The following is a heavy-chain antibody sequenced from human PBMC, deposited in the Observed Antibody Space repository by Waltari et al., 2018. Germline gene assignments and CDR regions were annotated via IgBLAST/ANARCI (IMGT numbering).Heavy chain of an antibody. J-gene: IGHJ4*02. D-gene: IGHD6-13*01. Sequence: QVQLQQWGAGLLKPSETLSLTCAVYGGSFSGYYWSWIRQPPGKGLEWIGEINHSGSTNYNPSLKSRVTISVDTSKNQFSLKLSSVTAADTAVYYCASTAIAAAGGGDYWGQGTLVTVSS. V-gene: IGHV4-34*01. CDR1: GGSFSGYY. CDR2: INHSGST. CDR3: ASTAIAAAGGGDY.